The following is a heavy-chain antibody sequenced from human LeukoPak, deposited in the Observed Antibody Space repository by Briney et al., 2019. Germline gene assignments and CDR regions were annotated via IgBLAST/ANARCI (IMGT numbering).Heavy chain of an antibody. CDR2: ISAYNGST. CDR3: ARDGEDIVVVPAALRYSFDY. CDR1: GYTFTSYG. J-gene: IGHJ4*02. D-gene: IGHD2-2*01. V-gene: IGHV1-18*01. Sequence: ASVKVSCKASGYTFTSYGISWVRQAPGQGLEWMGWISAYNGSTNYAQKLQGRVTMTTDTSTSTAYMELRSLRSDDTAVYYCARDGEDIVVVPAALRYSFDYWGQGTLVTVSS.